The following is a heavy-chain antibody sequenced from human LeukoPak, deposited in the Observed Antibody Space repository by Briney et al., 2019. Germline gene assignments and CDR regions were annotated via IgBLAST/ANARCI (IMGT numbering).Heavy chain of an antibody. D-gene: IGHD3-10*01. CDR2: ISSSSSYI. V-gene: IGHV3-21*01. CDR1: GFTFSSYS. J-gene: IGHJ4*02. Sequence: GGSLRLSCAASGFTFSSYSMNWVRQAPGKGLEWVSSISSSSSYIYYADSVKGRFTTSRDNAKNSLYLQMNSLRAEDTAVYYCARERESGTFGEWGQGTLVTVSS. CDR3: ARERESGTFGE.